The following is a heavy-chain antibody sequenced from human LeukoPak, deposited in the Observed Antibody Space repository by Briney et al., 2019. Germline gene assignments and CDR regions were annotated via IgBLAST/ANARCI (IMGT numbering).Heavy chain of an antibody. CDR3: ARVEMATISVGYFDY. V-gene: IGHV3-30-3*01. J-gene: IGHJ4*02. CDR1: GFTFSSYA. Sequence: PGRSLRLSCAAFGFTFSSYAMHWVRQAPGKGLEWVAVISYDGSKKYYADSVKGRFTISRDNSKNTLYLQMNSLRAEDTAVYYCARVEMATISVGYFDYWGQGTLVTVSS. D-gene: IGHD5-24*01. CDR2: ISYDGSKK.